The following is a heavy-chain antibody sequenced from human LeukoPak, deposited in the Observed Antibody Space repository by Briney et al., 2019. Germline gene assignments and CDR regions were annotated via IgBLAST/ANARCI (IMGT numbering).Heavy chain of an antibody. CDR2: VGTVGDT. V-gene: IGHV3-13*01. Sequence: GGSLRLSCAASGFTFSSYDMHWVRQVTGKGLEWVSAVGTVGDTYYPGSVKGRFTVSRENARNSLYLQMNSLRAGDTAVYYCAGVQTGSVGYYGMDVWAKGPQSPSP. D-gene: IGHD1-26*01. J-gene: IGHJ6*02. CDR1: GFTFSSYD. CDR3: AGVQTGSVGYYGMDV.